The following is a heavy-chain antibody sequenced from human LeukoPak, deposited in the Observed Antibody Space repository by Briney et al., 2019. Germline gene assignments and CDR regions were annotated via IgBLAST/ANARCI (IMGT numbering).Heavy chain of an antibody. Sequence: GGSLRLSCEASGFTFRNYHMHWVRQPPGMGLVWVSRINERGTDSMYAESVKGRFTISRDNAKNTVYLQMNSLRAEDTAVYYCVRDETLWTLDWWGQGTLVSVSS. D-gene: IGHD1-1*01. CDR3: VRDETLWTLDW. J-gene: IGHJ4*02. CDR1: GFTFRNYH. CDR2: INERGTDS. V-gene: IGHV3-74*03.